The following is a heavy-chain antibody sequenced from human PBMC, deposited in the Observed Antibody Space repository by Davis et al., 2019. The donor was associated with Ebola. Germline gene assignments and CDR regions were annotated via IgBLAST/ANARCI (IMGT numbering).Heavy chain of an antibody. J-gene: IGHJ4*02. CDR2: IKSKTDGGTT. V-gene: IGHV3-15*01. CDR1: GFTFSNAW. CDR3: TTDPGVVVPRAGGERGYFDY. D-gene: IGHD2-2*01. Sequence: GESLKISCAASGFTFSNAWMSWVRQAPGKGLEWVGRIKSKTDGGTTDYAAPVKGRFTISRDDSKNTLYLQMNSLKTEDTAVYYCTTDPGVVVPRAGGERGYFDYWGQGTLVTVSS.